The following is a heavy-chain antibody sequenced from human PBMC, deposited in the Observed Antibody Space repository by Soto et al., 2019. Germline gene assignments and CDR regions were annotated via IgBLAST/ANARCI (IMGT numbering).Heavy chain of an antibody. CDR1: GFIFRNYG. J-gene: IGHJ6*03. Sequence: GGSLRLSCAASGFIFRNYGMHWVRQAPGKGLEWVAVISFDGNNTYYADSVKGRFTISRDNSKNTLYLQMNSLRAEDTAVYYCAKHGSEEYFDWLLLPSYYYMDVWGKGTTVTVSS. CDR3: AKHGSEEYFDWLLLPSYYYMDV. D-gene: IGHD3-9*01. V-gene: IGHV3-30*18. CDR2: ISFDGNNT.